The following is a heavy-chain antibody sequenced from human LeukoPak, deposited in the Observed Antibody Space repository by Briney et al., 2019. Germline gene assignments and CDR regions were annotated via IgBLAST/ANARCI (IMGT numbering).Heavy chain of an antibody. V-gene: IGHV3-64*01. CDR3: VREERGLAIDY. CDR2: ISSSGDNT. D-gene: IGHD5-12*01. J-gene: IGHJ4*02. Sequence: GGSLRLSCAASGFIFRNYTMHWVRQAPGKGLEYVSAISSSGDNTYYGNSVRGRFTISRDNSKNTLFLQMGSLRAEDMAVYYCVREERGLAIDYWGQGTLVTVS. CDR1: GFIFRNYT.